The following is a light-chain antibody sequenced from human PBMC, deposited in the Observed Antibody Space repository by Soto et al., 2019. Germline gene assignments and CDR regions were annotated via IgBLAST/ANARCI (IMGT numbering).Light chain of an antibody. CDR1: SSDIGSHNL. CDR2: ENN. V-gene: IGLV2-23*01. J-gene: IGLJ2*01. CDR3: CSYAGSSTFVV. Sequence: QSALTQPASVSGSPGQSITISCTGTSSDIGSHNLVSWYQQHPGKAPKFMIYENNKRPSGVSHRFSGSKSGNTASLTISGLQAEDEADYYCCSYAGSSTFVVFGRGTKLTVL.